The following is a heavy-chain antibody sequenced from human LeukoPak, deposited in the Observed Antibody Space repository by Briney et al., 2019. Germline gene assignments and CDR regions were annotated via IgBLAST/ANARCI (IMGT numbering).Heavy chain of an antibody. J-gene: IGHJ4*02. CDR2: INPNSGGT. V-gene: IGHV1-2*04. CDR1: GYTFTGYY. CDR3: ARGLQIEMATTPFDY. Sequence: ASVKVSCKASGYTFTGYYMHWVRQAPGQGLEWMGWINPNSGGTNYAQKFQGWVTMTRGTSISTAYMELSRLRSDDTAVYYCARGLQIEMATTPFDYWGQGTLVTVSS. D-gene: IGHD5-24*01.